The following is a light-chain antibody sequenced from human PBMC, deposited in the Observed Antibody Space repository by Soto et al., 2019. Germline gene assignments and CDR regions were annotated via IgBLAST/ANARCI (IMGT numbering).Light chain of an antibody. J-gene: IGKJ1*01. V-gene: IGKV1-27*01. CDR3: QKYDSAPQT. CDR2: GAS. Sequence: DIQMTQSPSSLSASVGDRVTITCRASQGIIDYLAWYQQKPGKSPKLLIYGASTWQSGVPSRFSGSGAGTDFSLTISSLQPEDVATYYCQKYDSAPQTFGPGTKVEIK. CDR1: QGIIDY.